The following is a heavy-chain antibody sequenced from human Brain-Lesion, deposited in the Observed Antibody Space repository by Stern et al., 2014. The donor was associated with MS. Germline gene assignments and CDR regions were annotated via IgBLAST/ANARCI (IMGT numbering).Heavy chain of an antibody. J-gene: IGHJ5*02. Sequence: QLQLQESGPGLVKPSETLSLTCTVAGGSVSSTSYAWAWIRQPPGKGLEWIGTIYYSGNTYYSPSLKSRLTISLDTPKTQFSLPMSSVTAADTAVYYCAGEEDIRYCSGGSCTGNWFDPWGQGTLVTVSS. D-gene: IGHD2-15*01. CDR2: IYYSGNT. V-gene: IGHV4-39*01. CDR1: GGSVSSTSYA. CDR3: AGEEDIRYCSGGSCTGNWFDP.